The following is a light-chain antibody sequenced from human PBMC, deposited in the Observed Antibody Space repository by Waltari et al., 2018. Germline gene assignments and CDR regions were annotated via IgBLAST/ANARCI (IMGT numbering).Light chain of an antibody. V-gene: IGLV1-40*01. CDR2: GNT. Sequence: QSVLTQPPSVSGAPGQRVTISCTGSSSSIGAGYDVNWYQQLPGTAPKPVISGNTHRPSGVPDRFSGPKSGTSASLAITGLQAEDEADYYCQSYDSSLSGSVFGGGTILTVL. CDR3: QSYDSSLSGSV. J-gene: IGLJ2*01. CDR1: SSSIGAGYD.